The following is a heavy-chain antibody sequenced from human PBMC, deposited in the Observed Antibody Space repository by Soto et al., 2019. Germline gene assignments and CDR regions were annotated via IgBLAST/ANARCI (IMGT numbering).Heavy chain of an antibody. CDR1: GFTFDDYA. D-gene: IGHD3-3*01. V-gene: IGHV3-9*01. CDR3: AKDRTYYDFWSGFDY. J-gene: IGHJ4*02. CDR2: ISWNSGSI. Sequence: ESGGGLVQPGRSLRLSCAASGFTFDDYAMHWVRQAPGKGLEWVSGISWNSGSIGYADSVKGRFTISRDNAKNSLYLQMNSLRAEDTALYYCAKDRTYYDFWSGFDYWGQGTLVTVSS.